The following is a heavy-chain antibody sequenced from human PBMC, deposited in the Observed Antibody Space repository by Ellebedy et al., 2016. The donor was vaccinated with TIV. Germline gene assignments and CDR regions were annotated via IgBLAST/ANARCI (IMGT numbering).Heavy chain of an antibody. CDR2: IDHRGTT. D-gene: IGHD1-26*01. V-gene: IGHV4-34*01. J-gene: IGHJ4*02. Sequence: MPSETLSLTCAVYGGSFTSYYWIWIRQSPGKGLEWFGEIDHRGTTTYNPSLESRVIISIDTSKNQFSLKVRSVTAADTGIYYCARSGTYARSSLFDHWGQGNLVTVSS. CDR3: ARSGTYARSSLFDH. CDR1: GGSFTSYY.